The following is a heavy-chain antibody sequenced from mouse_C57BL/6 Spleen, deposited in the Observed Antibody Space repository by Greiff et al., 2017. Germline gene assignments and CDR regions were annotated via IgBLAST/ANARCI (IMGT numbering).Heavy chain of an antibody. V-gene: IGHV1-19*01. CDR3: AREGGTTVVARYYYAMDY. D-gene: IGHD1-1*01. J-gene: IGHJ4*01. CDR2: INPYNGGT. CDR1: GYTFTDYY. Sequence: EVQLQQSGPVLVKPGASVKMSCKASGYTFTDYYMNWVKQSHGKSLEWIGVINPYNGGTSYNQKFKGKATLTVDKSCSTAYMELNSLTSEDSAVYYCAREGGTTVVARYYYAMDYWGQGTSVTVSS.